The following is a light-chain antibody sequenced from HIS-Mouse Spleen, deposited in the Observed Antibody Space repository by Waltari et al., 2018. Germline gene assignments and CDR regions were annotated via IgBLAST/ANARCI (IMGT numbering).Light chain of an antibody. V-gene: IGLV3-10*01. CDR3: YSTDSSGNHRV. CDR2: EDS. CDR1: ALPKKY. J-gene: IGLJ2*01. Sequence: SYELTQPPSVLVSPGQTARITCSGDALPKKYAYWYQQKSGQAPVLVIYEDSKRPSGIPERFSGSISGTMATLTISGAQVEDEADYYCYSTDSSGNHRVFGGGTKLTVL.